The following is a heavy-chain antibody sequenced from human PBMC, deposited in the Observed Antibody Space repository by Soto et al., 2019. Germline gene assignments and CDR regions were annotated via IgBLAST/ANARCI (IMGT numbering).Heavy chain of an antibody. CDR2: IYYSGST. Sequence: QVQLQESGPGLVKPSQTLSLTCTVSGGSISSGGDYWSGIRQHPGKGLEWIGHIYYSGSTYYNPSLKSRITISVDTSKNRFSLKLSSVTAADTAVYYCARVPPYSPGINWFDPWGQGTLVTVSS. V-gene: IGHV4-31*03. D-gene: IGHD4-4*01. J-gene: IGHJ5*02. CDR1: GGSISSGGDY. CDR3: ARVPPYSPGINWFDP.